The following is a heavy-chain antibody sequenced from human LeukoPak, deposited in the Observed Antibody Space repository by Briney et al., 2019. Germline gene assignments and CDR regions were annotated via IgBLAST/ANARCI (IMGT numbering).Heavy chain of an antibody. J-gene: IGHJ3*02. V-gene: IGHV4-31*03. D-gene: IGHD3-22*01. Sequence: SQTLSLTCTVSGGSISSGGYYWSWIRQHPGKGLEWIGYIYYSGSTYYNPSLKSRVTISVDTSKNQFSLKLSSVTAADTAMYYCARALYYDSSGTDAFDIWGQGTMVTVSS. CDR1: GGSISSGGYY. CDR3: ARALYYDSSGTDAFDI. CDR2: IYYSGST.